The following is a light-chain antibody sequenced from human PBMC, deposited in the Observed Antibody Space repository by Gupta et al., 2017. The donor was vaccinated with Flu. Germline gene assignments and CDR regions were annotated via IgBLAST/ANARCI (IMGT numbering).Light chain of an antibody. J-gene: IGKJ4*01. CDR1: QSVSTK. CDR2: DAS. V-gene: IGKV3-15*01. Sequence: ERVILSFRASQSVSTKVAWYQQKPGQAPRLLIYDASTRATGIPARFTGSGSATEFTLLISSLQSEDFALYYCQQYYDWPPLTFGGGTKVDVK. CDR3: QQYYDWPPLT.